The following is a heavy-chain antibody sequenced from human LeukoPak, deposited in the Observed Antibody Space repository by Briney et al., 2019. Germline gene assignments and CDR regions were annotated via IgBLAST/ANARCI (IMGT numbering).Heavy chain of an antibody. Sequence: GGSLRLSCAASGYSFSSFWIYWVRQVPGKGLVYVSRVNNEGTGRTYADSVKGRFTISRDNAKNTVYLQMNSLRDEDTAVYYCARGGPNHAFDIWGQATMVTVST. D-gene: IGHD1-14*01. J-gene: IGHJ3*02. CDR1: GYSFSSFW. CDR2: VNNEGTGR. V-gene: IGHV3-74*01. CDR3: ARGGPNHAFDI.